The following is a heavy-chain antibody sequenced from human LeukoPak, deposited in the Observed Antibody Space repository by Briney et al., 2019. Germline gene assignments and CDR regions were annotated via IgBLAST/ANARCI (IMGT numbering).Heavy chain of an antibody. D-gene: IGHD4-17*01. V-gene: IGHV3-20*04. CDR2: INWNGGST. J-gene: IGHJ4*02. CDR3: ARAQTYGDSRLLLDY. CDR1: GFTVSSNY. Sequence: PGGSLRLSCAASGFTVSSNYMSWVRQAPGKGLEWVSGINWNGGSTGYADSVEGRLTIFRDNAKNSQYLQMNSLRVEDTALYYCARAQTYGDSRLLLDYWGQGTLVTVSS.